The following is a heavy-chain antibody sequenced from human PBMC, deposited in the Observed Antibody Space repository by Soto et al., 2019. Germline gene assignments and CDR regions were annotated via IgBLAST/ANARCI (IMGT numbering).Heavy chain of an antibody. CDR3: ASEGSGFYYFDY. D-gene: IGHD6-19*01. CDR1: GFTFSSYW. Sequence: GGSLRLSCAASGFTFSSYWMHWVRQAPGKGLVWVSRINSDGSSTSYADSVKGRFTISRDNAKNTLYLQMNSLRAEDTAVYYCASEGSGFYYFDYWGQGTLVTVSS. CDR2: INSDGSST. V-gene: IGHV3-74*01. J-gene: IGHJ4*02.